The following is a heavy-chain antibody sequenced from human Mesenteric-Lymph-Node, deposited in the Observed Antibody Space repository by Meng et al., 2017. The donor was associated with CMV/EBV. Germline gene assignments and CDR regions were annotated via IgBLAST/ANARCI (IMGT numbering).Heavy chain of an antibody. CDR2: ISSSSSYI. V-gene: IGHV3-21*01. Sequence: GGSLRLSCAASGFTFSSYSMNWVRQAPGKGLEWVSSISSSSSYIYYADSVKGRFTISRDNAKNSLYLQMNSLRAEDTAVYYCARGRGYCSSTGCYQNLDYWGQGTLVTVSS. J-gene: IGHJ4*02. D-gene: IGHD2-2*01. CDR1: GFTFSSYS. CDR3: ARGRGYCSSTGCYQNLDY.